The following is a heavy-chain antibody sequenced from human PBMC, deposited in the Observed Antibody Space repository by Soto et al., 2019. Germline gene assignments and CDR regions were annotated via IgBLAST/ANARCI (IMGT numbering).Heavy chain of an antibody. Sequence: PGGSLRLSCAASGFTFSSYSMSWVRQAPGKGLEWVSYISSSSSTIYYADSVKGRLTISRDNAKNSLYLQMNSLRDEDTAVYYCARVYPTFGVVINRYYYYGMDVWSQGTTVTVSS. V-gene: IGHV3-48*02. D-gene: IGHD3-3*01. CDR2: ISSSSSTI. CDR3: ARVYPTFGVVINRYYYYGMDV. J-gene: IGHJ6*02. CDR1: GFTFSSYS.